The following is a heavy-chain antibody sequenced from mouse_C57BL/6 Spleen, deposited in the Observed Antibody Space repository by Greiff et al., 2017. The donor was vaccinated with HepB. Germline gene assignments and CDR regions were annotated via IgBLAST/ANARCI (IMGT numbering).Heavy chain of an antibody. CDR3: ARITTVYFDV. V-gene: IGHV1-82*01. J-gene: IGHJ1*03. D-gene: IGHD1-1*01. Sequence: QVQLQQSGPELVKPGASVKISCKASGYAFSSSWMNWVKQRPGKGLEWIGRIYPGDGDTNYNGKFKGKATLTADKSSSTAYMQLSSLTSEDSAVYFCARITTVYFDVWGTGTTVTVSS. CDR1: GYAFSSSW. CDR2: IYPGDGDT.